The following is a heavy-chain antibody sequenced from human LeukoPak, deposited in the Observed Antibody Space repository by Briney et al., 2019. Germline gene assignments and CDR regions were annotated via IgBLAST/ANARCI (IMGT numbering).Heavy chain of an antibody. CDR3: ARQVVVAATRYFDY. CDR1: GGSISSSSYY. D-gene: IGHD2-15*01. V-gene: IGHV4-39*01. Sequence: SETLSLTCTVSGGSISSSSYYWGWIRQPPGTGLEWIGSIYYSGSTYYNPSLKSRVTISVDTSKNQFSLKLSSVTAADTAVYYCARQVVVAATRYFDYWGQGTLVTVSS. J-gene: IGHJ4*02. CDR2: IYYSGST.